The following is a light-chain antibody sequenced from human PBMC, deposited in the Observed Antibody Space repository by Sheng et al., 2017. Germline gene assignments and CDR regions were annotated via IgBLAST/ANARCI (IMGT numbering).Light chain of an antibody. CDR2: DGF. CDR1: EDITKS. CDR3: QQYDDLVT. Sequence: DIHMTQPPSSLSASVGDSVTITCQANEDITKSLNWYHQRPGEAPELLVYDGFYLQTGVPSRFSGSGSGTDFTFTISNLQPEDVGTYYCQQYDDLVTFGGGTMV. V-gene: IGKV1-33*01. J-gene: IGKJ4*01.